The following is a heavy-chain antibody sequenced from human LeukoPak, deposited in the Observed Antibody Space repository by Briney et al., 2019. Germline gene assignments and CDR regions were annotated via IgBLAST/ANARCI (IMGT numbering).Heavy chain of an antibody. CDR1: GFTFTNAW. Sequence: GGSLRLSCGASGFTFTNAWMGWVRQAPGKGLEWVGRIKSKTDGGTADYAAPVKGRFTISRDDSKNTLYLQINGLKTEDRAVYYCSTDAWELRHVDYWGQGTLVTVSS. J-gene: IGHJ4*02. CDR3: STDAWELRHVDY. CDR2: IKSKTDGGTA. V-gene: IGHV3-15*01. D-gene: IGHD1-26*01.